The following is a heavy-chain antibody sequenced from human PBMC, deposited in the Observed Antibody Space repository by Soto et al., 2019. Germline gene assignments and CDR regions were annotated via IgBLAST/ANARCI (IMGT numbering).Heavy chain of an antibody. Sequence: QVQLQESGPGLVKPSETLSLTCTVSGDSVSSGSYYWSWIRQPPGKGLEWIGYIYYSGSTNYNPSLKSRVTISADTSKNQFSLKLTSVTAADTAVYYCARLSGSGRKLEYWGQGTLVTVSS. V-gene: IGHV4-61*01. CDR3: ARLSGSGRKLEY. D-gene: IGHD3-10*01. CDR2: IYYSGST. CDR1: GDSVSSGSYY. J-gene: IGHJ4*02.